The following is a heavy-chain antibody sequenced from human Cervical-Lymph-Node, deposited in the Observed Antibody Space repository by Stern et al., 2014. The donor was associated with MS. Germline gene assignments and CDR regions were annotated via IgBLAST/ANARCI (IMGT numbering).Heavy chain of an antibody. CDR2: ISAYNGKT. CDR3: ARDEEGSSTLLFNYYYYGMDV. Sequence: VQLVESGAEVKKPGASVKVSCKASGYTFTSYGISWVRQAPGQGLEWMGWISAYNGKTNYAQKLQGRVTMTTDTSTSTAYMELRSLRSDDTAVYYCARDEEGSSTLLFNYYYYGMDVWGQGTTVTVSS. V-gene: IGHV1-18*01. J-gene: IGHJ6*02. D-gene: IGHD2-8*01. CDR1: GYTFTSYG.